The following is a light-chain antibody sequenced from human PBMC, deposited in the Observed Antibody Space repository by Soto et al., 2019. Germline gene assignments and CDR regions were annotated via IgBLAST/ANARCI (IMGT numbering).Light chain of an antibody. Sequence: DIVLTQSPGTLSLSPGESATLSCRASESVSSTSLAWYQQKPGQAPSLLIYGASSRPTDIPDRFSGSGSGTDFTLTISRLEPEDFAVYYCQQYGGSPQTFGEGTKLEIK. V-gene: IGKV3-20*01. J-gene: IGKJ2*01. CDR1: ESVSSTS. CDR2: GAS. CDR3: QQYGGSPQT.